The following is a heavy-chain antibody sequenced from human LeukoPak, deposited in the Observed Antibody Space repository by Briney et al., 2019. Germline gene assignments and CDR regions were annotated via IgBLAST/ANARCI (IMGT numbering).Heavy chain of an antibody. CDR1: GFTFSSYA. J-gene: IGHJ4*02. V-gene: IGHV3-30*01. D-gene: IGHD3-3*01. Sequence: GRSLRLSCAASGFTFSSYAMHWVRQAPGKGLEWVAVISYDGSNKYYADSVKGRFTISRDNSKNTLYLQMNSLRAEDTAVYYCAGVNDFWSGYSDYWGQGTLVTVSS. CDR3: AGVNDFWSGYSDY. CDR2: ISYDGSNK.